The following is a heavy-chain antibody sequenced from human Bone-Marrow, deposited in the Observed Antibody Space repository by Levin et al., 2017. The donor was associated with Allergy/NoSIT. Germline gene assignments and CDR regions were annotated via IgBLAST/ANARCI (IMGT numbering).Heavy chain of an antibody. CDR1: GGSFSGYY. V-gene: IGHV4-34*01. Sequence: NSSETLSLTCAVYGGSFSGYYWNWVRQSPGKGLEWIGEIIHSGSTKYNPSLKSRVTISVDTSRNQFSLKLSSVTAADTAIYYCARGKGVDVSASELFLRREGRTYNWIDPWGQGTLVTVSS. J-gene: IGHJ5*02. CDR2: IIHSGST. CDR3: ARGKGVDVSASELFLRREGRTYNWIDP. D-gene: IGHD1-1*01.